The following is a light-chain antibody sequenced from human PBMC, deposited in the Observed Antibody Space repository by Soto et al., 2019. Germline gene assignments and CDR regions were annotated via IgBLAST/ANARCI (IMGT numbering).Light chain of an antibody. Sequence: QSVLTQPTSVSGSPGQSITISCSGTSRDIGAYNYVSWFQQHPGKAPKLIIHEVSNRPSGISPRFSGSKSDSTASLTIAGLQAEDEADYYCSSYTAISTLDVVFGGGTKLTVL. CDR2: EVS. CDR3: SSYTAISTLDVV. CDR1: SRDIGAYNY. J-gene: IGLJ2*01. V-gene: IGLV2-14*01.